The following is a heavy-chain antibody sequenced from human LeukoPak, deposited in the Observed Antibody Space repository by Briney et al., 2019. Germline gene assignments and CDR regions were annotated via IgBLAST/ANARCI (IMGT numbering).Heavy chain of an antibody. CDR1: GYTFTGYY. J-gene: IGHJ4*02. Sequence: ASVKVSCKASGYTFTGYYMHWVREAPGQGLEWMGWISAYNGNTNYAQKLQGRVTMTTDTSTSIAYMELRSLRSDDTAVYYCARDQGGPYGSGSSYGYWGQGTLVTVSS. V-gene: IGHV1-18*04. CDR2: ISAYNGNT. CDR3: ARDQGGPYGSGSSYGY. D-gene: IGHD3-10*01.